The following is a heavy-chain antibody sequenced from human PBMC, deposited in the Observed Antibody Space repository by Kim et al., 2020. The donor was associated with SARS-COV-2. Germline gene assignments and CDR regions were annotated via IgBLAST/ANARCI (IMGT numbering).Heavy chain of an antibody. D-gene: IGHD3-10*01. Sequence: SETLSLTCTVSGGSISSGGYYWSWIRQHPGKGLEWIGYIYYSGSTYYNPSLKSRVTISVDTSKNQFSLKLSSVTAADTAVYYCARDSLLMGVSYWGQGTLVTVSS. V-gene: IGHV4-31*03. CDR2: IYYSGST. CDR3: ARDSLLMGVSY. CDR1: GGSISSGGYY. J-gene: IGHJ4*02.